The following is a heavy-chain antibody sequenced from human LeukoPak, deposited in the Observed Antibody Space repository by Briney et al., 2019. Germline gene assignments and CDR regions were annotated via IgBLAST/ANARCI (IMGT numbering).Heavy chain of an antibody. Sequence: SETLSLTCTVSGGSISSYYWNWIRQPPGKGLEWIGYIYYSGTTNYNPSLKSRVSMSVDTSKNQFSLKLSSVTAADTAVYYCARTTEAHSWRTRYYDYYMDVGGKGTTVTVS. CDR1: GGSISSYY. CDR3: ARTTEAHSWRTRYYDYYMDV. J-gene: IGHJ6*03. CDR2: IYYSGTT. D-gene: IGHD6-13*01. V-gene: IGHV4-59*01.